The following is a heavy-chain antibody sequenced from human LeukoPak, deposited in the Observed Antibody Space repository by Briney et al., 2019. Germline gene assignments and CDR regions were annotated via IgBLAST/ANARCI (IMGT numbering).Heavy chain of an antibody. CDR1: GFTFSRYE. V-gene: IGHV3-48*03. J-gene: IGHJ4*02. CDR3: ARSDSSSGY. CDR2: ISSSGSTI. D-gene: IGHD6-6*01. Sequence: PGGSLRLSCAASGFTFSRYEMNWVRQAPGKGLEWVSYISSSGSTIYYADSVRGRFTTSRANANNSLYLQMNSPRAEDTAVYYCARSDSSSGYWGQGTLVTVSS.